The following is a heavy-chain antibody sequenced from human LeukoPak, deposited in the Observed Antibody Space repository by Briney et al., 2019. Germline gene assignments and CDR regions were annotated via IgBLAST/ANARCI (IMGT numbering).Heavy chain of an antibody. V-gene: IGHV3-23*01. J-gene: IGHJ4*02. CDR2: ITNSGGST. D-gene: IGHD6-19*01. CDR3: AKLELAVADS. Sequence: GGSLRPSCAGSGFTFSSYAMSWVRQAPGKGLEWVSAITNSGGSTYYADSVKGRFTISRDNSKNTLYLQMHSLRAEDTAVYYCAKLELAVADSWGQGTLVTVSS. CDR1: GFTFSSYA.